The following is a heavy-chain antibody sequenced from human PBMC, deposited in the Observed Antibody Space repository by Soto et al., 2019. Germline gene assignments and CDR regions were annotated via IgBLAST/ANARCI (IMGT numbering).Heavy chain of an antibody. CDR3: ARVAVAARPRWYNWFDP. Sequence: QEQLVQSGAEVKKPGASVKVSCKTSGYTFTDHEINWVPQATGQGPEWIGWMNPNSGEIGCAQTFPGRVSMARSASLSTAFLVLSSLRSEYTSVYYCARVAVAARPRWYNWFDPWGQGSLGSVSS. V-gene: IGHV1-8*01. D-gene: IGHD2-15*01. CDR1: GYTFTDHE. CDR2: MNPNSGEI. J-gene: IGHJ5*02.